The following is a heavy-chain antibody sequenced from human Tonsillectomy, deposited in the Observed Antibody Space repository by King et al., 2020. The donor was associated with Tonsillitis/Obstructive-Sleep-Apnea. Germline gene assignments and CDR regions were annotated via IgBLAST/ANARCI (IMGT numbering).Heavy chain of an antibody. D-gene: IGHD3-3*01. CDR1: GGSFSGYY. CDR3: ARSGEIGSIFGGYYYYGMDV. CDR2: INHSGST. Sequence: VQLQQWGAGLLKPSETLSLTCAVYGGSFSGYYWSWIRQPPGKGLEWIGEINHSGSTNYNPSLKSRVTISVSTSKNQFSLKLSSGTAADTAVYYCARSGEIGSIFGGYYYYGMDVWGQGTTVTVSS. V-gene: IGHV4-34*01. J-gene: IGHJ6*02.